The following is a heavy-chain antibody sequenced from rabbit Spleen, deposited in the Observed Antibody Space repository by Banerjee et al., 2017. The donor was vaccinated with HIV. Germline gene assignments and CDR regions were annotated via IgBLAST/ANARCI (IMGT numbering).Heavy chain of an antibody. CDR3: VRDLGYDDDSEKGYFNL. D-gene: IGHD2-1*01. CDR2: IDPIFHIT. Sequence: QEQLKETGGGLVQPGGSLTLSCKASGFDFSSYGVSWVRQAPGKGLEWIGYIDPIFHITTYANWVNGRFSISRENTQNTVYLQLNSLTAADTATYFCVRDLGYDDDSEKGYFNLWGPGTLVTVS. J-gene: IGHJ4*01. V-gene: IGHV1S47*01. CDR1: GFDFSSYG.